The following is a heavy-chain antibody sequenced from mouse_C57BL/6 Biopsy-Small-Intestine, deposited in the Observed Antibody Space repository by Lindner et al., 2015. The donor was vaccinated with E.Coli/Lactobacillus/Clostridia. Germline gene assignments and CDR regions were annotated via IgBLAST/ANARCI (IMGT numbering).Heavy chain of an antibody. CDR1: GFTFSSYA. CDR3: ARRGGGHYFDY. CDR2: INSNGGST. J-gene: IGHJ2*01. V-gene: IGHV5-6-2*01. Sequence: VQLQESGGGLVKPGGSLKLSCAASGFTFSSYAMSWVRQTPEKRLEWVAAINSNGGSTYYPDTVKDRFTISRDNAKNTLYLQMSSLRSEDTALYYCARRGGGHYFDYWGQGTTLTVSS.